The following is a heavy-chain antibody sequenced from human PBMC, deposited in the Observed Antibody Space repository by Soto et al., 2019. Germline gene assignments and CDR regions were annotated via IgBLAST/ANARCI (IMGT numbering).Heavy chain of an antibody. CDR2: ISGGGNDA. D-gene: IGHD6-13*01. Sequence: EVQLLESGGGLVQPGGSLVLSCAASGFTFSSYAMSWVRQAPGKGLEWVSSISGGGNDAYYGDSVKGRFTISRDNSRNTLYLQMNSLRADDTAVHYCARSLFLASTGIEPFDFWGQGTLVTVSS. V-gene: IGHV3-23*01. CDR3: ARSLFLASTGIEPFDF. CDR1: GFTFSSYA. J-gene: IGHJ4*02.